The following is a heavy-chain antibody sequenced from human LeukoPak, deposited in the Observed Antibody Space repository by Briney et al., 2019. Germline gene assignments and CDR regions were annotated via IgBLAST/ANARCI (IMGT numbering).Heavy chain of an antibody. Sequence: GGSLRLSCAASGFTFSSYGMHWVRQAPGKGLEWVTFIRFDGSDKYYADSVKGRFTISRDNSKNTLYLQMDSLRAEDTAVYYCACDYGGNSGVDYWGQGTLVTVSS. D-gene: IGHD4-23*01. V-gene: IGHV3-30*02. CDR1: GFTFSSYG. J-gene: IGHJ4*02. CDR3: ACDYGGNSGVDY. CDR2: IRFDGSDK.